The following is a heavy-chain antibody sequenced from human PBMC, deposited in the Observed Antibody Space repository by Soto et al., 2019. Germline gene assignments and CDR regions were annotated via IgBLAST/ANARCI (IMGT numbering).Heavy chain of an antibody. CDR2: ISGSAGST. D-gene: IGHD6-19*01. CDR1: GFTFSSFA. Sequence: GGSLRLSCAASGFTFSSFAMSWVRQAPGKGLQWVSAISGSAGSTYYADSVKGRFTISRDNSKNTLYVQMNSLRAEDTAVYYCAKDTYSSGWYGIFDYWGQGTLVTVSS. CDR3: AKDTYSSGWYGIFDY. V-gene: IGHV3-23*01. J-gene: IGHJ4*02.